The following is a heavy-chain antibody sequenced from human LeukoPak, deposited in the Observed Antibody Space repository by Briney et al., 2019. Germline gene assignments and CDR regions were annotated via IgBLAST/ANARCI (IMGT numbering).Heavy chain of an antibody. D-gene: IGHD1-26*01. CDR3: ARVVGATRSLDY. V-gene: IGHV3-7*04. Sequence: GGSLRLSCAASGFTFSSYWMSWVRQAPGKGLEWVANIKQDGSEKYYADSVKGRFTISRDNSKNTLFLQMNSLRAEDTGVYYCARVVGATRSLDYWGQGTLVTVSS. J-gene: IGHJ4*02. CDR2: IKQDGSEK. CDR1: GFTFSSYW.